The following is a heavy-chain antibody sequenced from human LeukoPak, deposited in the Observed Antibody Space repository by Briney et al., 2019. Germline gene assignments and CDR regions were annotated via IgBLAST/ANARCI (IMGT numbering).Heavy chain of an antibody. Sequence: GGSLRLSCAASGFTFSSYAMSWVRQAPGKGLEWISSLSKTGTAVYSADSVKGRFSISRDNSKSALYLQMNSLRAEDTAFYFCAKIGLDFDYWGQGTLVTVSS. D-gene: IGHD3-22*01. J-gene: IGHJ4*02. CDR1: GFTFSSYA. CDR3: AKIGLDFDY. V-gene: IGHV3-23*01. CDR2: LSKTGTAV.